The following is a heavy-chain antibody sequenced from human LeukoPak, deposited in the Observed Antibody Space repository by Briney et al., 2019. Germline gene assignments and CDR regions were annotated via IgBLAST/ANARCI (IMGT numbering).Heavy chain of an antibody. CDR1: GGSIGSYY. J-gene: IGHJ6*02. V-gene: IGHV4-59*01. Sequence: PSGTLSLTCTVSGGSIGSYYWSWIRQSPGKGLEWIGYVYYNGITNHNPSLKSRVTISVDTSKIQFSLRLTSVTAADTAVYYCARDWRGVPRTARYYYFGMDVWGQGATVTVSS. CDR2: VYYNGIT. CDR3: ARDWRGVPRTARYYYFGMDV. D-gene: IGHD2-2*01.